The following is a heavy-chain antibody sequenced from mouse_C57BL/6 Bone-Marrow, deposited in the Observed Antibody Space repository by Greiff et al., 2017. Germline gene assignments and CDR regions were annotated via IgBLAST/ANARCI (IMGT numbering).Heavy chain of an antibody. J-gene: IGHJ3*01. V-gene: IGHV8-8*01. Sequence: QVQLKESGPGILQPSQTLSLTCSFSGFSLSTFGMGVGWIRQPSGKGLEWLAHIWWDADKYYTPALKRRLTISKGTSKNQVFLKIANVDTADTATYYGARIMGQRRLGDWCAYWGQGTLVTVSA. CDR3: ARIMGQRRLGDWCAY. CDR1: GFSLSTFGMG. D-gene: IGHD3-2*02. CDR2: IWWDADK.